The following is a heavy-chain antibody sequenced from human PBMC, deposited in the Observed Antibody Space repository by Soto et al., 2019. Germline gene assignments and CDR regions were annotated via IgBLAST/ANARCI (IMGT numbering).Heavy chain of an antibody. CDR1: GFTFTSSA. V-gene: IGHV1-58*01. D-gene: IGHD1-26*01. Sequence: SVKVSCKASGFTFTSSAVQWVRQARGQRLEWIGWIVVGSGNTNYAQKFQERVTITRDMSTSTAYIELSSLISEDTAVYYCAAARIVGATHDAFDIWGQGTMVTVSS. CDR3: AAARIVGATHDAFDI. J-gene: IGHJ3*02. CDR2: IVVGSGNT.